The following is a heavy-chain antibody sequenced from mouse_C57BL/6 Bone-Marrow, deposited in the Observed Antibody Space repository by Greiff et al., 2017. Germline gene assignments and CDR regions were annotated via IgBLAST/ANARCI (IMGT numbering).Heavy chain of an antibody. CDR3: ARTLNYAMDY. V-gene: IGHV1-19*01. CDR1: GYTFTDYY. Sequence: VQLQQSGPVLVKPGASVKMSCKASGYTFTDYYMNWVKQSHGKSLEWIGVINPYTGGTSYNQKFKGKATLTVDKSSSTAYMELNSLTSEDSAVYYCARTLNYAMDYWGQGTSVTVSS. J-gene: IGHJ4*01. CDR2: INPYTGGT.